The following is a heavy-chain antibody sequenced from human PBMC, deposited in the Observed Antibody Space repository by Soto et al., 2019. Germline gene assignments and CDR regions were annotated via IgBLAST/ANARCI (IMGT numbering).Heavy chain of an antibody. CDR3: ARALAAAGMGVWFDP. Sequence: QVQLVQSGAEVKKPGSSVKVSCKASGGTFSSYTISWVRQAPGQGLEWMGRIIPILGIANYAQKFQGRVTITADKSTSTAYMELSSLRSEDTAVYYCARALAAAGMGVWFDPWGQGTLVTVSS. D-gene: IGHD6-13*01. V-gene: IGHV1-69*02. CDR2: IIPILGIA. CDR1: GGTFSSYT. J-gene: IGHJ5*02.